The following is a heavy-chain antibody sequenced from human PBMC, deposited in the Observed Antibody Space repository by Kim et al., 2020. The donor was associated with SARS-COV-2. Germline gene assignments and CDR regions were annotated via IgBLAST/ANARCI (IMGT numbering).Heavy chain of an antibody. CDR2: ISNDGSED. V-gene: IGHV3-30*04. D-gene: IGHD1-26*01. Sequence: GGSLRLSCVASRFTLSTYGMHWARQAPGKGLEWVAGISNDGSEDYYADSVKGRFTVSRDNSRNTLYLQMNTLRVEDTAIYYCARAGGALDFWGQGSLVTVPA. CDR3: ARAGGALDF. J-gene: IGHJ4*02. CDR1: RFTLSTYG.